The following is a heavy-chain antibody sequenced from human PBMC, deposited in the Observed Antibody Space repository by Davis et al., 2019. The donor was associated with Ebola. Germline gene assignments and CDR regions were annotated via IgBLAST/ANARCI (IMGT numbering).Heavy chain of an antibody. CDR1: GGSISSYY. V-gene: IGHV4-59*01. CDR2: IYYSGST. J-gene: IGHJ6*02. CDR3: ARSRGYSGYRAIYYGMDV. D-gene: IGHD5-12*01. Sequence: SETLSLTCTVSGGSISSYYWSWIRQPPGKGLEWIGYIYYSGSTNYNPSLKSRVTISVDTSKNQFSLKLSSVTAADTAVYYCARSRGYSGYRAIYYGMDVWGQGTTVTVSS.